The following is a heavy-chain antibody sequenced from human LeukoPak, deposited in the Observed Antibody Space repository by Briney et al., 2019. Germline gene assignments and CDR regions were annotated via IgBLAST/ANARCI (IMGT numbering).Heavy chain of an antibody. CDR3: ARGGEVDCSSTSCYPSLFDY. D-gene: IGHD2-2*01. CDR1: GGTFSSYA. Sequence: SVKVSCKASGGTFSSYAISRVRQAPGQGLEWMGGIIPIFGTANYAQKFQGRVTITADESTSTAYMELSSLRSEDTAVYYCARGGEVDCSSTSCYPSLFDYWGQGTLVTVSS. V-gene: IGHV1-69*13. CDR2: IIPIFGTA. J-gene: IGHJ4*02.